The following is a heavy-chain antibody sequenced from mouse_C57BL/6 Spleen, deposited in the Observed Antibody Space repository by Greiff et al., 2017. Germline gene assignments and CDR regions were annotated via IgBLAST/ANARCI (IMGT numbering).Heavy chain of an antibody. D-gene: IGHD3-1*01. CDR1: GYTFTSYW. CDR2: INPSNGGT. Sequence: QVQLKQPGTELVKPGASVKLSCKASGYTFTSYWMHWVKQRPGQGLEWIGNINPSNGGTNYNAKFKSKATLTVDKSSSTAYIQLSSLTSEDSAVDYCARKMGLGPDYFDYWGQGTTLTVSS. J-gene: IGHJ2*01. V-gene: IGHV1-53*01. CDR3: ARKMGLGPDYFDY.